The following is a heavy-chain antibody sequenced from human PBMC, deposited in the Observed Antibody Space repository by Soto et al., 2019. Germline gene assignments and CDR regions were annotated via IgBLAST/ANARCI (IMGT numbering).Heavy chain of an antibody. CDR2: ISSNSGAI. J-gene: IGHJ4*02. CDR3: VQGTFSSSKVIFDY. V-gene: IGHV3-9*01. CDR1: GFIFEDYD. Sequence: EVQLVESGGGLAQPGRSLRLSCVASGFIFEDYDMHWVRQVPGKGLEWVSSISSNSGAIKYADSVKGRFTLSRDKAKNSMYLDMNSLRVEDTAFYFFVQGTFSSSKVIFDYWGQGTLVTVSS. D-gene: IGHD6-6*01.